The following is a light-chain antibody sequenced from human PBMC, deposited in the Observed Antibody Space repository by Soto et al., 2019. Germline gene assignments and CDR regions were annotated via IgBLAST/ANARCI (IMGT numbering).Light chain of an antibody. CDR1: SSNFGNNY. CDR2: ENN. Sequence: QSVLTQPPSVSAAPGQKVTISCSGGSSNFGNNYVSWYQQLPGTAPKLLIYENNKRPSGIPDRFSGSKSGTSATLGITGLQTGDEADYYCGTWDNSLSVPYVFGTGTKAPS. J-gene: IGLJ1*01. V-gene: IGLV1-51*02. CDR3: GTWDNSLSVPYV.